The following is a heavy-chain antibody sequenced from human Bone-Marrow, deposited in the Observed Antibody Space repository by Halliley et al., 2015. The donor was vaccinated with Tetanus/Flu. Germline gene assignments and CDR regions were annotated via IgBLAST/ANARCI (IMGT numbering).Heavy chain of an antibody. V-gene: IGHV4-59*01. Sequence: LEWIGYIYYPGSPPYNPSLKSRVTISLDSSKNQFSLRLASVTAADTALYYCAREKEFSGLVDSWGQGTLVIVSS. CDR3: AREKEFSGLVDS. D-gene: IGHD3-16*01. CDR2: IYYPGSP. J-gene: IGHJ4*02.